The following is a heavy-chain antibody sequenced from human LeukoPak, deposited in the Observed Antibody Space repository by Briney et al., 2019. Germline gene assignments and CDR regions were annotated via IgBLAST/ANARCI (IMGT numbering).Heavy chain of an antibody. V-gene: IGHV4-59*01. CDR2: IYYSGST. CDR1: GGSISSYY. J-gene: IGHJ6*03. Sequence: MPSETLSLTRTVSGGSISSYYWSWIRQPPGKGLEWIGYIYYSGSTNYNPSLKSRVTISVDTSKNQFSLKLSSVTAADTAVYYCARGYLDLDIVATSDVRYYMDVWGKGTTVTVSS. D-gene: IGHD5-12*01. CDR3: ARGYLDLDIVATSDVRYYMDV.